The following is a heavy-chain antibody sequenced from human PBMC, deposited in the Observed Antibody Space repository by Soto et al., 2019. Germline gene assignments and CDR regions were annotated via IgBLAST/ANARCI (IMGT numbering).Heavy chain of an antibody. Sequence: EVQLVESGGGLVQRGGSLRLSCAASGFTCSDFSMNWVRQAPGKGLEWVSYIKGGSDISYADSVKGRFTISRDNAKNSLYLEMNRLRDEDTAIYYCARDRDYAYVDWGQGTLVTVSS. CDR2: IKGGSDI. D-gene: IGHD3-16*01. CDR3: ARDRDYAYVD. J-gene: IGHJ4*02. CDR1: GFTCSDFS. V-gene: IGHV3-48*02.